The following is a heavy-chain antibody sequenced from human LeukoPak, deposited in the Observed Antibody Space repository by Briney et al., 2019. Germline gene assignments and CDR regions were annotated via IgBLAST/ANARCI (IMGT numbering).Heavy chain of an antibody. V-gene: IGHV3-21*01. CDR2: ISSSSSYI. D-gene: IGHD2-21*02. Sequence: GGSLRLSCAASGFTFSSYSMNWVRQAPGKGLEWVSSISSSSSYIYYADSVKGRFTISRDNAKNSLYLQMNSLRAEDTAVYYCARDSFPPLNVVVTAIDYWGQGTLVTVSS. CDR3: ARDSFPPLNVVVTAIDY. J-gene: IGHJ4*02. CDR1: GFTFSSYS.